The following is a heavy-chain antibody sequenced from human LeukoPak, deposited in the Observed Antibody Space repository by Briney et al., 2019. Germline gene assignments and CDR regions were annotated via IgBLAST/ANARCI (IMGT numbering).Heavy chain of an antibody. V-gene: IGHV4-39*01. D-gene: IGHD3/OR15-3a*01. CDR1: GDSISSSSYY. CDR3: ARGLRSSSGTRSYYYGMDV. CDR2: IYYSGYT. J-gene: IGHJ6*02. Sequence: SETLSLTCSVSGDSISSSSYYWGWIRQPPGKGLEWIGTIYYSGYTYYNPSLKSRVTISVDTSKNQFSLKLNSVTAADTAVYYCARGLRSSSGTRSYYYGMDVWGQGTTVTVSS.